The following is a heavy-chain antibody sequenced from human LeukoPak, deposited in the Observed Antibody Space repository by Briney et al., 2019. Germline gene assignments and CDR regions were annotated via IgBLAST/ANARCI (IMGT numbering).Heavy chain of an antibody. CDR1: GFTFSSYW. Sequence: GGSLRLSCAASGFTFSSYWMSWVRRAPGKGLEWVANIKQDGSEKYYVDSVKGRFTISRDNAKNSLYLQINSLRAEDTAVYYCARDSKSVPSSTSCSFFDYWGQGTLVTVSS. J-gene: IGHJ4*02. V-gene: IGHV3-7*01. CDR2: IKQDGSEK. D-gene: IGHD2-2*01. CDR3: ARDSKSVPSSTSCSFFDY.